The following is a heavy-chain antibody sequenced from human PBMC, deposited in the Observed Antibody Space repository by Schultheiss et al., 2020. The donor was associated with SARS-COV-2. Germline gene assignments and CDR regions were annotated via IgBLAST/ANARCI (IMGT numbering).Heavy chain of an antibody. D-gene: IGHD3-9*01. CDR2: INAGNGNT. CDR3: ARVTGHGVYWFDP. Sequence: ASVKVSCKASGYTFTSYAMHWVRQAPGQRLEWMGWINAGNGNTKYSQKFQGRVTMTRNTSISTAYMELSSLRSEDTAVYYCARVTGHGVYWFDPWGQGTLVTVSS. CDR1: GYTFTSYA. V-gene: IGHV1-3*01. J-gene: IGHJ5*02.